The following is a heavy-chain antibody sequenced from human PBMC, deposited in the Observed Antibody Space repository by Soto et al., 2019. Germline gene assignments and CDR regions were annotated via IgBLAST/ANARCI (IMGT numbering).Heavy chain of an antibody. CDR2: ISAYNGNT. Sequence: QVQLVQSGAEVKKPGASVKISCKASGYSFSSYDITWVRQAPGQGLEWMGWISAYNGNTNYAQSLQGRVTMTTDTYTTTVYMELRSLRSDDTAVYYCARLYVGSGYNTFDIWGQGTMVTVSS. D-gene: IGHD3-22*01. CDR1: GYSFSSYD. V-gene: IGHV1-18*01. CDR3: ARLYVGSGYNTFDI. J-gene: IGHJ3*02.